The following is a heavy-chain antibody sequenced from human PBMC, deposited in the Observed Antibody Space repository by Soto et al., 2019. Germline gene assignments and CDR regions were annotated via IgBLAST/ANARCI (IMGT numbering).Heavy chain of an antibody. V-gene: IGHV1-18*01. CDR1: GYTFTSYG. D-gene: IGHD5-12*01. J-gene: IGHJ4*02. Sequence: GASVKVSCKASGYTFTSYGISWVRQAPGQGLEWMGWISPSNGNTNYAQNLQGRVTMTTNTSTTTAYMELSSLRSEDTAVYYCARGSSGNDYWGQGTLVTVSS. CDR3: ARGSSGNDY. CDR2: ISPSNGNT.